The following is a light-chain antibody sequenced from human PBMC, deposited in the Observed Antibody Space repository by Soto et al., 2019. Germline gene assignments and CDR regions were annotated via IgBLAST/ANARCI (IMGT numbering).Light chain of an antibody. CDR3: QQYDSSPLT. Sequence: EIVLTQSPGTLSLSPGERATLSCRASQSVSSSYLAWYQQKPGQAPRLLIYGASIRATVIPDRFSGSGSGTDFTLTISRLEPEDFAVYYCQQYDSSPLTFDGGTKVEIK. CDR2: GAS. J-gene: IGKJ4*01. CDR1: QSVSSSY. V-gene: IGKV3-20*01.